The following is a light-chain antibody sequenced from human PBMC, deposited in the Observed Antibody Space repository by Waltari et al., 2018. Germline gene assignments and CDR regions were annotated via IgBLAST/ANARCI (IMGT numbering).Light chain of an antibody. J-gene: IGKJ1*01. CDR1: QSVTTW. CDR3: QQYNSFPWT. Sequence: IQMTQSPSTLSASAGDRVVITCRASQSVTTWLAWYQQRPGKAPNLLIYRASSLQSGVPSRFSGRGSGTEFTLTINSLQPDDFASYYCQQYNSFPWTFGQGTKVEIK. V-gene: IGKV1-5*03. CDR2: RAS.